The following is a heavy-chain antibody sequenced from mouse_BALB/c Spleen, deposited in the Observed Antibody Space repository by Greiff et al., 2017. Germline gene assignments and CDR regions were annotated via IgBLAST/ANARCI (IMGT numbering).Heavy chain of an antibody. D-gene: IGHD4-1*01. CDR2: IYPGSGST. J-gene: IGHJ1*01. CDR3: TRGLGPSNWYFDV. V-gene: IGHV1S22*01. Sequence: LQQPGSELVRPGASVKLSCKASGYTFTSYWMHWVKQRHGQGLEWIGNIYPGSGSTNYDEKFKSKGTLTVDTSSSTAYMHLSSLTSEDSAVYYCTRGLGPSNWYFDVWGAGTTVTVSS. CDR1: GYTFTSYW.